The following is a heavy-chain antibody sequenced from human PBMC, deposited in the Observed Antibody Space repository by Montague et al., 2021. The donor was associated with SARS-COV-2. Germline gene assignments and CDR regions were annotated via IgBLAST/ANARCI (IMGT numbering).Heavy chain of an antibody. D-gene: IGHD3-22*01. CDR1: GGSISSGGYY. CDR3: ARDSGYYDSSGYSYDAFDI. V-gene: IGHV4-31*03. J-gene: IGHJ3*02. Sequence: TLSLTCTDSGGSISSGGYYWSWIRQHPRKGLEWIGYIYHTGSTHYNPSLKSRVTISKETSKNHFSLNLSSVTAADSAVYYCARDSGYYDSSGYSYDAFDIWGQGTKVTVSS. CDR2: IYHTGST.